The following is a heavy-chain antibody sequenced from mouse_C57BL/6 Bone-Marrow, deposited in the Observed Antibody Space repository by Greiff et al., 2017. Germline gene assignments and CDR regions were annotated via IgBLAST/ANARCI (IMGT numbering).Heavy chain of an antibody. Sequence: QVQLQQPGAELVKPGASVTLSCKASGYTFTRYWLQWVKQRPGQGLEWIGEIDPSDSYTNYNQKFKGKATLTVDTSSSTAYMQLSSLTSEDSAVYYCAREGRPYYGSSLYYFDYWGQGTTLTVSS. D-gene: IGHD1-1*01. CDR3: AREGRPYYGSSLYYFDY. CDR1: GYTFTRYW. CDR2: IDPSDSYT. J-gene: IGHJ2*01. V-gene: IGHV1-50*01.